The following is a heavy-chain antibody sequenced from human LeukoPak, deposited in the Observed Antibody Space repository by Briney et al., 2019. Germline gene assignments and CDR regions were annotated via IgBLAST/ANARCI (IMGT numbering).Heavy chain of an antibody. CDR3: AKDIDEYCSGGSCLGDAFDI. V-gene: IGHV3-9*01. Sequence: GRSLRLSCAASGFTFDDYAMHWVRQAPGKGLEWVSGISWNGGSIGYADSVKGRFTISIDNAKNSLYLQMNSLRAEDTALYYCAKDIDEYCSGGSCLGDAFDIWGQGTMVTVSS. CDR1: GFTFDDYA. J-gene: IGHJ3*02. CDR2: ISWNGGSI. D-gene: IGHD2-15*01.